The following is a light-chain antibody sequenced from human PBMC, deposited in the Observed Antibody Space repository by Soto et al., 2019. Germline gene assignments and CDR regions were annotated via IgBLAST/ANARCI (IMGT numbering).Light chain of an antibody. CDR1: QGISNY. Sequence: DIQMTQSPSSLSASVGDRVTITCRASQGISNYLTWYQQKPGKVPKLLIYAASTLQSGDPSRYSGSGYGTDFTRTISSLQPEDVATYYCQKYNSAHLTFGGGTKVEIK. J-gene: IGKJ4*01. CDR3: QKYNSAHLT. CDR2: AAS. V-gene: IGKV1-27*01.